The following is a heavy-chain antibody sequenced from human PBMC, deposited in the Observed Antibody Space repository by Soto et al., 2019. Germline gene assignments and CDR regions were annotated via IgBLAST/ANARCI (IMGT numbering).Heavy chain of an antibody. V-gene: IGHV1-18*01. J-gene: IGHJ4*02. D-gene: IGHD3-10*02. CDR3: ARSRQSSAVLSFDY. CDR2: ISTHNGNT. Sequence: ASVKVSCKASGYTFTNYGITWVRQAPGQGLEWMGWISTHNGNTNYAQELQGRVTMTTDTSTSTVYVELRSLRSDDTAVYHCARSRQSSAVLSFDYWGPGTLVTVSS. CDR1: GYTFTNYG.